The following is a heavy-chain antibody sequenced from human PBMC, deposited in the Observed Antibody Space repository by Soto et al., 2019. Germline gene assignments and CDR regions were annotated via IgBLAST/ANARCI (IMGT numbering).Heavy chain of an antibody. CDR2: IFYSGST. CDR3: ARIGLSRPYFDS. D-gene: IGHD2-2*03. J-gene: IGHJ4*02. Sequence: SETLSLTCSVSGGSISSYYWGWIRQPPGKGLEWIGYIFYSGSTNYNPSLKSRVTISVDTSKNQFSLKVRSVTAADAAIYFCARIGLSRPYFDSWGQGTLVTVSS. CDR1: GGSISSYY. V-gene: IGHV4-59*01.